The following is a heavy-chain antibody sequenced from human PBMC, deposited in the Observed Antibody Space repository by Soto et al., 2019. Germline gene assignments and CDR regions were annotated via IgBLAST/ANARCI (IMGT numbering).Heavy chain of an antibody. CDR1: GFTFDDYG. Sequence: EVQLVEAGGGVVRPGGSLRLSCAASGFTFDDYGMSWVRQAPGKGLEWVSGINWNGGSTGYADSVKGRFTIARDNAKNSLYLQMNSLRAEDTALYYCARLYSSGWYGPGRYWGQGTLVTVSS. V-gene: IGHV3-20*04. CDR2: INWNGGST. CDR3: ARLYSSGWYGPGRY. D-gene: IGHD6-19*01. J-gene: IGHJ4*02.